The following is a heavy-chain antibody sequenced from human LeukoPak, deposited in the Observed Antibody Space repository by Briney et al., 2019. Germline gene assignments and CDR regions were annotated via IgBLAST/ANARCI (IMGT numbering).Heavy chain of an antibody. J-gene: IGHJ4*02. V-gene: IGHV1-46*01. Sequence: ASVKVSCKASGGTFSSYAISWVRQAPGQGLEWMGIINPSGGSTSYAQKFQGRVTMTRDTSTSTVYMELSSLRSEDTAVYYCARVPIAVAGTSFDYWGQGTLVTVSS. D-gene: IGHD6-19*01. CDR1: GGTFSSYA. CDR3: ARVPIAVAGTSFDY. CDR2: INPSGGST.